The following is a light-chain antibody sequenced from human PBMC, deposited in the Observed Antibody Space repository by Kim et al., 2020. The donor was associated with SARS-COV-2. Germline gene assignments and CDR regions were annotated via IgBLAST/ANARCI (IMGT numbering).Light chain of an antibody. Sequence: SPGESAPPACRARQGVSTDLAGSQQKTGPAPPVLIYGGSPRATGIPARFSGSGSGTEFTLTISGLQSEDLAVYYCQQYKNWPPITFGQGTRLEIK. J-gene: IGKJ5*01. CDR1: QGVSTD. V-gene: IGKV3D-15*01. CDR2: GGS. CDR3: QQYKNWPPIT.